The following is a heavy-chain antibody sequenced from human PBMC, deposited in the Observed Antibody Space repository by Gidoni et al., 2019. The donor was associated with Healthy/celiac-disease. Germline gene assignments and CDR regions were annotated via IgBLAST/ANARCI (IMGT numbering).Heavy chain of an antibody. Sequence: EVQLVESGGALVQPGGSLKLPCAASGFTFSGSAMHWVRHASGKGLGWVGSIRSKANSYATAYAASVKGRFTISRDDSKNTAYLQMNSLKTEDTAVYYCTRLAHVLRYFETDYWGQGTLVTVSS. J-gene: IGHJ4*02. CDR1: GFTFSGSA. CDR2: IRSKANSYAT. V-gene: IGHV3-73*02. D-gene: IGHD3-9*01. CDR3: TRLAHVLRYFETDY.